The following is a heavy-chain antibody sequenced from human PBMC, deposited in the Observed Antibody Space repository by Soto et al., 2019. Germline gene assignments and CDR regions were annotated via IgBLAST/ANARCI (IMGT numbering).Heavy chain of an antibody. CDR2: ISYDGSNK. CDR1: GFTFSSYA. Sequence: QVQLVESGGGVVQPGRSLRLSCAASGFTFSSYAMHWVRQAPGKGLEWVAVISYDGSNKYYADSVKGRFTISRHNSKNTLYLQMSGLRTEDTAVYYCARATAGYHWYLDLWGRGTRVTVSS. J-gene: IGHJ2*01. D-gene: IGHD6-13*01. CDR3: ARATAGYHWYLDL. V-gene: IGHV3-30*14.